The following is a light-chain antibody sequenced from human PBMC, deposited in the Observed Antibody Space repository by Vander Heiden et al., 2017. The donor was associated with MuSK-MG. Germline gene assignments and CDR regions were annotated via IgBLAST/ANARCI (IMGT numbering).Light chain of an antibody. CDR3: QSADSSGSGL. J-gene: IGLJ3*02. V-gene: IGLV3-25*03. Sequence: SYELTQPPSVSVSPGQTATITCSGGALPNHYAYWYQQKPGHAPRRVIYKDSERPSGIPERVSASSSGKNATFTISGVQAEDDADDYCQSADSSGSGLFGGGTKLAVL. CDR2: KDS. CDR1: ALPNHY.